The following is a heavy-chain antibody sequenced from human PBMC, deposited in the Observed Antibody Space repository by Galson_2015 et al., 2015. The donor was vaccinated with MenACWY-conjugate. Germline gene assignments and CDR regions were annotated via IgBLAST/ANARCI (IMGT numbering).Heavy chain of an antibody. J-gene: IGHJ4*02. CDR3: TRKAVCDY. D-gene: IGHD3-16*01. V-gene: IGHV3-48*02. CDR2: ITTSSSI. CDR1: RFTFSSYS. Sequence: SLRLSCAASRFTFSSYSMNWVRQAPGKGLEWVSSITTSSSIYFADSVKGRFTISRDNAKNSLYLQMNSLRDEDTAVYYCTRKAVCDYWGQGTLVTISS.